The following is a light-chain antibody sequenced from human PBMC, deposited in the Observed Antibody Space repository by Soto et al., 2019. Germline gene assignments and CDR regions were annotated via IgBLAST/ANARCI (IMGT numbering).Light chain of an antibody. V-gene: IGKV1-39*01. J-gene: IGKJ5*01. CDR3: QQSYSTPIT. CDR1: ESISSY. CDR2: AAS. Sequence: IQMTQSPSSLSASVGDTVTITCRASESISSYLNWYQQKPGTAPKLLIYAASSLQSGVPSRFSGSGSGTDFTRTISSLQPEDFATYYCQQSYSTPITFGQGTRLEIK.